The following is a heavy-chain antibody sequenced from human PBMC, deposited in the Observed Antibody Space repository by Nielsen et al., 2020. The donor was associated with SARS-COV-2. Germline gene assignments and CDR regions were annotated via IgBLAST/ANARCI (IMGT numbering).Heavy chain of an antibody. CDR2: IDPTDSYT. CDR3: ARQGRPWYFDL. CDR1: GYTFTNYW. V-gene: IGHV5-10-1*01. Sequence: GESLKISCKASGYTFTNYWIFWVRQLPGKGLDWIGKIDPTDSYTNYSPSFQGHVTISADMSISTAYLQWSSLKASDTAMYYCARQGRPWYFDLWGRGTLVTVSS. J-gene: IGHJ2*01.